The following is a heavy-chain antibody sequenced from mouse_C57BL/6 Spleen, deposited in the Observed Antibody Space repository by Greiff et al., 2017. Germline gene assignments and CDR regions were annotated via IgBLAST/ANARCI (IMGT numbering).Heavy chain of an antibody. Sequence: QVQLQQSGAELVKPGASVKISCKASGYAFSSYWMNWVKQRPGKGLEWIGQIYPGDGDTNYNGKFKGRATLTADNSSSTAYMQLSSLTSEDSAVYFCAREGKTVVTVAMGYWGQGTSVTVSS. CDR3: AREGKTVVTVAMGY. CDR2: IYPGDGDT. CDR1: GYAFSSYW. V-gene: IGHV1-80*01. J-gene: IGHJ4*01. D-gene: IGHD2-1*01.